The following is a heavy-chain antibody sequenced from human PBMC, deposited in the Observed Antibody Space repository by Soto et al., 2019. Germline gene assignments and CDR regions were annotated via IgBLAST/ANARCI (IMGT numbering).Heavy chain of an antibody. D-gene: IGHD6-13*01. V-gene: IGHV1-18*04. Sequence: ASVKVSCKASGYTFTSYGISWVRQAPGQGLEWMGWISAYNGNTNYAQKLQGRVTMTTDTSTSTAYMELRSLRSDDTAVYYCARVPQRGSSSWYEFDYWGRGTLVTVSS. CDR2: ISAYNGNT. CDR1: GYTFTSYG. J-gene: IGHJ4*02. CDR3: ARVPQRGSSSWYEFDY.